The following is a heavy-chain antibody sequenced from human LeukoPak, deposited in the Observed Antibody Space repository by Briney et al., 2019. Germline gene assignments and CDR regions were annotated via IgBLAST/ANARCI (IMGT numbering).Heavy chain of an antibody. CDR3: ARESGSYDDC. J-gene: IGHJ4*02. D-gene: IGHD1-26*01. V-gene: IGHV3-21*01. Sequence: GGSLRLSCAASGFTFSNFAMTWVRQAPGKGLEWVSSISSSSSYIYYADSVKGRFTISRDNAKNSLYLQMNSLRAEDTAVYYCARESGSYDDCWGQGTLVTVSS. CDR2: ISSSSSYI. CDR1: GFTFSNFA.